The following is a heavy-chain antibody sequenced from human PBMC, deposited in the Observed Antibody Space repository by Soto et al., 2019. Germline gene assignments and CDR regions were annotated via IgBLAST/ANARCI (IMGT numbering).Heavy chain of an antibody. D-gene: IGHD2-21*02. CDR2: IYHSGSA. CDR1: GGSVSSSNW. Sequence: QVQLQESGPGLVKPSGTLSLTCAVSGGSVSSSNWWSWVRQSPGKGLEWMGEIYHSGSAHYNPSLKRRATISLDKSKHQFSLRLTSVTAADTAVYYCARVPGVVVSADVAVDIWGPGTRVIVSS. V-gene: IGHV4-4*02. J-gene: IGHJ3*02. CDR3: ARVPGVVVSADVAVDI.